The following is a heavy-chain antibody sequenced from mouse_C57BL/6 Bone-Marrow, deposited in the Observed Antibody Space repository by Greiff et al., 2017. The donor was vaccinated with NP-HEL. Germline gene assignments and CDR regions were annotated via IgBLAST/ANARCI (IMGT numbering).Heavy chain of an antibody. V-gene: IGHV1-75*01. CDR3: ARSGNDPYYFDY. Sequence: VKLMESGPELVKPGASVKISCKASGYTFTDYYINWVKQRPGQGLEWIGWIFPGSGSTYYNEKFKGKATLTVDKSSSTAYMLLSSLTSEDSAVYFCARSGNDPYYFDYWGQGTTLTVSS. CDR1: GYTFTDYY. D-gene: IGHD2-3*01. CDR2: IFPGSGST. J-gene: IGHJ2*01.